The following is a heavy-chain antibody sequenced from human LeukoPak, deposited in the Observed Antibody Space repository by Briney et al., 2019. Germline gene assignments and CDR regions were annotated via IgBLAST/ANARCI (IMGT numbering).Heavy chain of an antibody. V-gene: IGHV3-74*01. Sequence: PGGSLRLSCAASGFTFSSYAMSWVRQAPGKGLVWVSYINADGTSTTYADSVKGRFTISRDNAKKTVYLQMNSLTSEDTAVYYCARNRDGLGLWGQGTLVTVSS. CDR3: ARNRDGLGL. D-gene: IGHD3-16*01. CDR1: GFTFSSYA. CDR2: INADGTST. J-gene: IGHJ4*02.